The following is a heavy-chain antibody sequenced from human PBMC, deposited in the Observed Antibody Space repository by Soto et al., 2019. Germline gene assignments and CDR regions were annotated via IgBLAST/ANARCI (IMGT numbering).Heavy chain of an antibody. D-gene: IGHD3-10*02. CDR2: VEYGGST. Sequence: TSETLSLTCTVSGGSIISSNFYWCWVRQPPGKGLEWIGSVEYGGSTYDNPSLKSRVTLSADTSKNQFSLKLTSVTAADTAIYYCARHVRGAVTMNWFDPWGHGTLVTVS. CDR3: ARHVRGAVTMNWFDP. J-gene: IGHJ5*02. V-gene: IGHV4-39*01. CDR1: GGSIISSNFY.